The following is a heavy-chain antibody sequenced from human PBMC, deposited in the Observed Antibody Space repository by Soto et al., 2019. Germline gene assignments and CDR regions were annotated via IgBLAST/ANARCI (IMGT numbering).Heavy chain of an antibody. CDR2: ISSSSSYI. Sequence: GGSLRLSCAASGFTFSSYSMNWVRQAPGKGLEWVSSISSSSSYIYYADSVKGRFTISRDNAKNSLYLQMNSLRAEDTAVYYCARLLGITGTKYFDYWGQGTLVTVSS. CDR3: ARLLGITGTKYFDY. CDR1: GFTFSSYS. J-gene: IGHJ4*02. V-gene: IGHV3-21*01. D-gene: IGHD1-7*01.